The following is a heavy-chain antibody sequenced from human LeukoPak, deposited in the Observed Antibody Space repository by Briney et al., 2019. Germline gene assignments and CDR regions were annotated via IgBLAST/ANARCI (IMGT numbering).Heavy chain of an antibody. Sequence: ASEKVSCKASGYTFTNYAMNWVRLAPGQGLEWMGLIHPSTGNPTNAQGFTGRFVSSLDTSASTTYLQISSLKAEDTAVYFCARAFQALGGLSLPDYWGQGTLVTVSP. CDR1: GYTFTNYA. D-gene: IGHD3-16*02. CDR2: IHPSTGNP. J-gene: IGHJ4*02. V-gene: IGHV7-4-1*02. CDR3: ARAFQALGGLSLPDY.